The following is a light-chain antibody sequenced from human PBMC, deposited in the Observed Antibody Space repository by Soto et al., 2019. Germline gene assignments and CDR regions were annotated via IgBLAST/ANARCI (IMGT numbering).Light chain of an antibody. CDR3: QQYGGSPIT. CDR2: AAS. J-gene: IGKJ5*01. CDR1: QTVSSSF. Sequence: EIVLTQSPGTLSLSPGERATLSXRASQTVSSSFLAWYQQTPGQAPRLLIYAASSRATGIPDRFSGSGSGTDFTLTISRLEPEDFAVYYCQQYGGSPITFGLGTRLEIK. V-gene: IGKV3-20*01.